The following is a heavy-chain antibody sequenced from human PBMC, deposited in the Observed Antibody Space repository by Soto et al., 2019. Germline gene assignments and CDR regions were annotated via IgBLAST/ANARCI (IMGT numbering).Heavy chain of an antibody. Sequence: QVQLVQSGAEVKKPGASVKVSCKASGYTFTSYGISWVRQAPGQGLEWMGWISAYNGNTNYAQKLQGRVTMTTDTSTSTAYMELRSLRSEDTAVYYCARDRNPVYYYDSSGYPAGNYWGQGTLVTVSS. CDR3: ARDRNPVYYYDSSGYPAGNY. J-gene: IGHJ4*02. CDR2: ISAYNGNT. D-gene: IGHD3-22*01. CDR1: GYTFTSYG. V-gene: IGHV1-18*04.